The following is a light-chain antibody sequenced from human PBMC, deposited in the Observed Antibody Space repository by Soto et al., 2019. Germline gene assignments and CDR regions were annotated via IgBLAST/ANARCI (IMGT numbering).Light chain of an antibody. J-gene: IGKJ1*01. CDR3: QQYNNWPTTWT. CDR1: QSVSSN. V-gene: IGKV3-15*01. CDR2: GAS. Sequence: EIVMTQSPATLSVSPGERATLSCRASQSVSSNLACYQQKPGQAPRLLIYGASTRATGIPARFSGSGSGTEFSLTISSLQSEDFAVYYCQQYNNWPTTWTFGQGTKVEIK.